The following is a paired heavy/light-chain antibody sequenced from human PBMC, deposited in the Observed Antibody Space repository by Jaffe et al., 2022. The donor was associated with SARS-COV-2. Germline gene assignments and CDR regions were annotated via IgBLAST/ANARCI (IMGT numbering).Heavy chain of an antibody. Sequence: QVQLQESGPGLVKPSETLSLTCTVSGGSISNYYWSWIRQSPGKGLEWIGYIYYSGSTNYNPSLKSRVTISVDTSKNHFSLKLKSVTAADTAVYYCARVLNFGGTTSLFDYWGQGTLVSVSS. CDR3: ARVLNFGGTTSLFDY. CDR1: GGSISNYY. D-gene: IGHD1-7*01. V-gene: IGHV4-59*01. CDR2: IYYSGST. J-gene: IGHJ4*02.
Light chain of an antibody. Sequence: QSVLTQPPSASGTPGQRVTISCSGSSSNIGTNTVNWYQQLPGTAPKLLIYSYNQRPSGVPDRFSGSKSGTSASLAISGLQSEDEADYYCAAWDDSLNGPIYVFGTGTKVTVL. CDR3: AAWDDSLNGPIYV. CDR1: SSNIGTNT. J-gene: IGLJ1*01. CDR2: SYN. V-gene: IGLV1-44*01.